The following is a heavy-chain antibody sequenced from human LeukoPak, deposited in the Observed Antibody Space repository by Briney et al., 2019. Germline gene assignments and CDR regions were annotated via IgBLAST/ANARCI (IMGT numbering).Heavy chain of an antibody. V-gene: IGHV3-23*01. CDR2: ISGSGGST. D-gene: IGHD7-27*01. CDR3: ASDIPLGNAFDI. CDR1: GFTFSSYA. J-gene: IGHJ3*02. Sequence: GGSLRLSCAASGFTFSSYAMSWVRQAPGKGLEWASAISGSGGSTYYADSVKGRFTISRDNSKNTLYLQMNSLRAEDTAVYYCASDIPLGNAFDIWGQGTMVTVSS.